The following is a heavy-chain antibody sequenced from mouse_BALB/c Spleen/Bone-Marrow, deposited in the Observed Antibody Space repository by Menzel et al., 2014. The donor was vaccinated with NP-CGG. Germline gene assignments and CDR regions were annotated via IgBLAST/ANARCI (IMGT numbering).Heavy chain of an antibody. J-gene: IGHJ2*01. CDR1: GFDXSRYC. Sequence: EVQLQQSGGGLVQPGGSLKLSCAASGFDXSRYCMSWVRQAPGKGLEWIGEINPDSSTINYTPSLKDKFIISRDNAKXTLYLQMSKVRSEDTALYYCARLYYYGNFDYWGQGTTLTVSS. CDR3: ARLYYYGNFDY. CDR2: INPDSSTI. D-gene: IGHD1-1*01. V-gene: IGHV4-1*02.